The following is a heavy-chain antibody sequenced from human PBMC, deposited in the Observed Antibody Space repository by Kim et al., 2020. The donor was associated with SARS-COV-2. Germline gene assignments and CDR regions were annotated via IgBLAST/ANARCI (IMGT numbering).Heavy chain of an antibody. V-gene: IGHV1-46*04. Sequence: ASVKVSCKASGYRFTSNKMHWVRQAPGQGLEWMGIITPIDGFTVYAQNLQGRFTVTRDTFTTTVYMELSSLRSDDTAVYYCARDNIDWAFDIWGQGTMVIGSS. J-gene: IGHJ3*02. D-gene: IGHD2-21*01. CDR2: ITPIDGFT. CDR1: GYRFTSNK. CDR3: ARDNIDWAFDI.